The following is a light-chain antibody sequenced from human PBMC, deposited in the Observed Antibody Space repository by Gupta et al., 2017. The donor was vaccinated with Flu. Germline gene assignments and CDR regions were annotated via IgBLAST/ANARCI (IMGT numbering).Light chain of an antibody. J-gene: IGLJ3*02. CDR2: STN. CDR3: VLYMGSGTGV. Sequence: TVTLTCAVSSGSVASSYHPSWYQQTPGQAPRTVIYSTNTRSSGVPDRFSGSILGNNAALTITGAQADDESYDYCVLYMGSGTGVFGGGAKLTVL. V-gene: IGLV8-61*01. CDR1: SGSVASSYH.